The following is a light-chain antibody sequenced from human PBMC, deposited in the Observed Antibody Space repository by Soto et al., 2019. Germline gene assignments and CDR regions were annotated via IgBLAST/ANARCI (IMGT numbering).Light chain of an antibody. CDR3: CSYTNSAYV. CDR1: SSDVGAYNY. J-gene: IGLJ1*01. CDR2: DVS. V-gene: IGLV2-11*01. Sequence: QSALTQPRSVSGSPGQSVTISCTGTSSDVGAYNYVSWYQQHPAKAPNLMIYDVSKRPSGVPDRFSGSKSRNTASLTISGLQAEDEGDYYCCSYTNSAYVFGTGTKLTVL.